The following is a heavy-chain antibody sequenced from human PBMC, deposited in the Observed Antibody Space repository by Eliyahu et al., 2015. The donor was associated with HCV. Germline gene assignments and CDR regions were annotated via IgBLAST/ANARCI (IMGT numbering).Heavy chain of an antibody. V-gene: IGHV4-31*03. J-gene: IGHJ4*02. D-gene: IGHD1-26*01. CDR2: IYYSGST. Sequence: QVQLQESGPGLVKPSQTXSLTCXXSGGXIXSXYYYWSXIRQXPGKGLEWIGYIYYSGSTYYNPSLKSRVTISVDTSKNQFSLKLSSVTAADTAVYYCARQVPVGSNYYDYWGQGTLVTVSS. CDR3: ARQVPVGSNYYDY. CDR1: GGXIXSXYYY.